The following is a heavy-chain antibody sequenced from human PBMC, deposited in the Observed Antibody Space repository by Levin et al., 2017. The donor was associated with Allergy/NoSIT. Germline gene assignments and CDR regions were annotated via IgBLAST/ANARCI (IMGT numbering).Heavy chain of an antibody. V-gene: IGHV3-23*01. CDR1: GFTFYAYA. D-gene: IGHD3-10*01. Sequence: GGSLRLSCAASGFTFYAYAMTWVRQAPGTGLEWFSALSSDGGKTYYADSVKGRFTISRDNSKNMVYLQMSSLRAEDTAVYYCAKDRNSGSGSYDYWGQGILVTVSS. J-gene: IGHJ4*02. CDR3: AKDRNSGSGSYDY. CDR2: LSSDGGKT.